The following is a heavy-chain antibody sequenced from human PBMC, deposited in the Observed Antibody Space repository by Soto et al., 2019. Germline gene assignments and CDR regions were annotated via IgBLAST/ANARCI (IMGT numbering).Heavy chain of an antibody. Sequence: PSQTLSLTCAISGDSVSSNSAAWNWIRHSPSRGLELLGRTYYRSKWYIEYAVSVKGRIAINPDTSKNHFSLQLSSVTPEDTAVYYCASTKSLFDYWGRGTLVTVSS. CDR1: GDSVSSNSAA. CDR3: ASTKSLFDY. V-gene: IGHV6-1*01. CDR2: TYYRSKWYI. J-gene: IGHJ4*02.